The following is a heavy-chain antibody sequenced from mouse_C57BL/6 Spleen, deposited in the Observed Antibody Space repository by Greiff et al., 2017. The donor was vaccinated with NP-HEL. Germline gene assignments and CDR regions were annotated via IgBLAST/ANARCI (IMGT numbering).Heavy chain of an antibody. V-gene: IGHV5-9-1*02. CDR1: GFTFSSYA. CDR2: ISSGGDYI. J-gene: IGHJ3*01. D-gene: IGHD1-1*01. Sequence: EVHLVESGEGLVKPGGSLKLSCAASGFTFSSYAMSWVRQTPEKRLEWVAYISSGGDYIYYADTVKGRFTISRDNARNTLYLQMSSLKSEDTAMYYCTRVYYYGSSRGFAYWGQGTLVTVSA. CDR3: TRVYYYGSSRGFAY.